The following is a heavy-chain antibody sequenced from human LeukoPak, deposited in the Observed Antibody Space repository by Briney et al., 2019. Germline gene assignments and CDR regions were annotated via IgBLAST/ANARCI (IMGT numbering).Heavy chain of an antibody. J-gene: IGHJ6*03. CDR1: GYTFTSYD. CDR3: VRGPITGTPFRYYYMDV. V-gene: IGHV1-8*03. CDR2: MNPIIGNT. D-gene: IGHD1/OR15-1a*01. Sequence: ASVKVSCKASGYTFTSYDINWVRQAPGQGLEWMGWMNPIIGNTGYAQKFQGRVTITTNTSISPAYMELGSLRSEDTAVYYCVRGPITGTPFRYYYMDVWGKGTTVTVSS.